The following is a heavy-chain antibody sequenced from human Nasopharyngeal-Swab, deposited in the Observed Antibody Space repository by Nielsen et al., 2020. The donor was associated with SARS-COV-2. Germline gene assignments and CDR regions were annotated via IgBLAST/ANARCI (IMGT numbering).Heavy chain of an antibody. J-gene: IGHJ4*02. V-gene: IGHV4-34*01. Sequence: WIRQPPGKGLEWIGEINHRGSTNYNPSLKSRGTISVDTSKNHFPLKLSSVTAADTAVYYCARGSLWGVEVRGELGYWGQGTLVTVSS. D-gene: IGHD3-10*01. CDR3: ARGSLWGVEVRGELGY. CDR2: INHRGST.